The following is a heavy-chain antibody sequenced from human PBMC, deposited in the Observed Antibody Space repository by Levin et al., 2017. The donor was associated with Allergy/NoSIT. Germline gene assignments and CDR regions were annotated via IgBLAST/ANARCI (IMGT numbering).Heavy chain of an antibody. V-gene: IGHV1-2*02. CDR2: INPNSGGT. Sequence: GASVKVSCKASGYTFTDYYMHWVRQAPGQGLEWMGWINPNSGGTNYAQKFQGRVTMTRDTSVNTVYMELSRLRSDDTAVYYCARSPYESGGYYYAWSAFDLWGQGTMVTVSS. J-gene: IGHJ3*01. D-gene: IGHD3-22*01. CDR1: GYTFTDYY. CDR3: ARSPYESGGYYYAWSAFDL.